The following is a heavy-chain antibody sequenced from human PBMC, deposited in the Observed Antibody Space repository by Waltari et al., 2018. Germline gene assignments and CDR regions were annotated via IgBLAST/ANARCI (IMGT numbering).Heavy chain of an antibody. CDR2: VSTDGKIE. CDR3: TRFPDDYSNSFDY. D-gene: IGHD4-4*01. V-gene: IGHV3-30*03. Sequence: QVQLVESGGGVVQPGRSLRLSCAASGFTLSDYAMHWVRQPPGKGMEWRANVSTDGKIELYADSAKSSFTITRDNAKNMLYLQLNSLRPQDTAVYYCTRFPDDYSNSFDYWGQGTLITVSA. CDR1: GFTLSDYA. J-gene: IGHJ4*02.